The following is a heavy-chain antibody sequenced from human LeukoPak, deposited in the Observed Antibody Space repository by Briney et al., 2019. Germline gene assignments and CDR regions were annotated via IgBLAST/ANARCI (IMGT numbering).Heavy chain of an antibody. D-gene: IGHD2-15*01. Sequence: GGSLRLSCAASGSTFSGYWMHWVRQAPGKGLVWVSRINTNGSSTSYADSVKGRFTIPRDNSKNTLYLQMNSLRAEDTAVYYCAKGPPNSWEHYWGQGTLVTVSS. V-gene: IGHV3-74*01. CDR3: AKGPPNSWEHY. CDR1: GSTFSGYW. CDR2: INTNGSST. J-gene: IGHJ4*02.